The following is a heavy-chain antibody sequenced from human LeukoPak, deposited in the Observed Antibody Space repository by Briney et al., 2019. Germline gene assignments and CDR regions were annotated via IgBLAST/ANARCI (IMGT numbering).Heavy chain of an antibody. CDR3: AKDELPLYYYDSSGSH. CDR1: GFTFSNYA. Sequence: GGSLRLSCAASGFTFSNYALHWVRLAPGKGLDWVAVISYDGSKKDYADSVKGRFTISRDNSKNTLFLQMTSLRAEDTAVYYCAKDELPLYYYDSSGSHWGQGTLVTVSS. CDR2: ISYDGSKK. D-gene: IGHD3-22*01. J-gene: IGHJ4*02. V-gene: IGHV3-30*04.